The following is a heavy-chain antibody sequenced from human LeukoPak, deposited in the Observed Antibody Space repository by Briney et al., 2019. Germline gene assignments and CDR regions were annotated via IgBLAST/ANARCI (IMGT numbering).Heavy chain of an antibody. J-gene: IGHJ4*02. V-gene: IGHV3-7*01. CDR1: GFTFSHYW. CDR2: INQDGSEE. CDR3: VRDGGVSGYDLLDY. Sequence: GGSPRLSCAASGFTFSHYWMTWVRQAPGKGLEWVAQINQDGSEEYYMDSVKARFTISRDNAKNSVFLQMNSLRAEDTAVYYCVRDGGVSGYDLLDYWGQGTLVTVSS. D-gene: IGHD5-12*01.